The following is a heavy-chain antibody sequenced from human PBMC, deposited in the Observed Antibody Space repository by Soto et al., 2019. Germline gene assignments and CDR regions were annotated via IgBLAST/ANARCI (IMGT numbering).Heavy chain of an antibody. V-gene: IGHV4-59*01. J-gene: IGHJ5*02. Sequence: PSETLSLTCTASGGSISRYYWSSIRLPPRKGLEWIRYIYYSGSTNYNPSLKSRVTISVDTSKRQFSLKLTSVTAADTAVYYCARVVPGAEAWFGPWGQGTLVTVSS. CDR2: IYYSGST. CDR3: ARVVPGAEAWFGP. CDR1: GGSISRYY. D-gene: IGHD2-2*01.